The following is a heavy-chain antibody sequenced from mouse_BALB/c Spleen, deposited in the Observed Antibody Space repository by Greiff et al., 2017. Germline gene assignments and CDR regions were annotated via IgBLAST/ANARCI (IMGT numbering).Heavy chain of an antibody. J-gene: IGHJ4*01. D-gene: IGHD2-2*01. V-gene: IGHV1-14*01. CDR3: ARSEGLRRGQYYAMDY. CDR1: GYTFTSYV. CDR2: INPYNDGT. Sequence: EVQLQQSGPELVKPGASVKMSCKASGYTFTSYVMHWVKQKPGQGLEWIGYINPYNDGTTYNEKFKGKATLTSDKSSSTAYMELSSLTSEDSAVYYCARSEGLRRGQYYAMDYWGQGTSVTVSS.